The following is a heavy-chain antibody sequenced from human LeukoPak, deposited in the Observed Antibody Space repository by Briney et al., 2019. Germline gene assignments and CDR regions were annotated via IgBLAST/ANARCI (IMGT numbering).Heavy chain of an antibody. Sequence: PSETLSLTCTVSGGSISSYYWSWIRQPPGQGLELIGYIYYSGSTNYNPSLKSRVTISVDTYKNQFSLKLGSVTAADTAVYYCARESAAGYDYWGQGTLVTVSS. J-gene: IGHJ4*02. CDR3: ARESAAGYDY. D-gene: IGHD3-9*01. CDR2: IYYSGST. V-gene: IGHV4-59*01. CDR1: GGSISSYY.